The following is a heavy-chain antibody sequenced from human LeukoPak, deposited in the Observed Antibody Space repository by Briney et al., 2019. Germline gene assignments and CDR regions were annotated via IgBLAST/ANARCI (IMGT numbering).Heavy chain of an antibody. CDR3: ARWYCSSTTCYHMDV. J-gene: IGHJ6*03. CDR2: IYYSGNT. V-gene: IGHV4-59*01. D-gene: IGHD2/OR15-2a*01. CDR1: GGSISSYY. Sequence: KSSETLSLTCTVPGGSISSYYWSWIRQPPGKGLGYIGHIYYSGNTDYNPSLKSRVTISVDTSKNQFSLNLSSVTAADTAVYYCARWYCSSTTCYHMDVWGKGTTVTVSS.